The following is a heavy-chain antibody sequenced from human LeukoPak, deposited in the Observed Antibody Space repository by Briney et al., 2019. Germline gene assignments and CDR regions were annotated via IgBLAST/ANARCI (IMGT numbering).Heavy chain of an antibody. Sequence: GASVKVSCKASGGTFSSYAISWVRQAPGQGLEWVGRIIPILGIANYAQKFQGRVTITADKSTSTAYMELSSLRSEDTAVYYCARDGPYWELPRAKFDYWGQGTLVTVSS. D-gene: IGHD1-26*01. CDR1: GGTFSSYA. J-gene: IGHJ4*02. V-gene: IGHV1-69*04. CDR2: IIPILGIA. CDR3: ARDGPYWELPRAKFDY.